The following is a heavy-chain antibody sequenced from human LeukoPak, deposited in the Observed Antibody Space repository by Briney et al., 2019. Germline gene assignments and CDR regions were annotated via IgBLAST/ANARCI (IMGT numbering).Heavy chain of an antibody. CDR3: AKTARLLDY. Sequence: PGGSRRLSCAASGFTYGDHYMNWVRQVPGKGLEWVSYISPRGTDINYADSVKGRFTISRDNAKNSLFLQMNSLRAEDTAVYYCAKTARLLDYWGQGTLVTVSS. CDR1: GFTYGDHY. CDR2: ISPRGTDI. V-gene: IGHV3-11*01. J-gene: IGHJ4*02. D-gene: IGHD2-15*01.